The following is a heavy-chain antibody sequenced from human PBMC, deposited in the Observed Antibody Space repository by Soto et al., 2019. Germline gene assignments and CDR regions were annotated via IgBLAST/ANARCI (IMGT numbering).Heavy chain of an antibody. D-gene: IGHD3-22*01. CDR3: AKGRSSMIVVVMAY. CDR1: GFNFDDSA. V-gene: IGHV3-9*01. J-gene: IGHJ4*02. Sequence: EVQLVESGGALVQPGRSLRLSGVASGFNFDDSAMNWVREVPGKGLEWVSGITWNSGHILYADSVKGRFTISRDNAKKSLYLELNSLRPEDTALYYCAKGRSSMIVVVMAYWGQGTPVTVSS. CDR2: ITWNSGHI.